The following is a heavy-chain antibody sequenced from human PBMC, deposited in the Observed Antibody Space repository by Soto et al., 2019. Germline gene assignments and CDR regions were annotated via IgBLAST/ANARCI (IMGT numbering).Heavy chain of an antibody. CDR2: IYPGDSDT. J-gene: IGHJ3*02. D-gene: IGHD6-19*01. CDR1: GDSFTSYW. Sequence: GESLKISCKGSGDSFTSYWIGWVRQMPGKGLEWMGIIYPGDSDTRYSPSFQGQVTISADKSISTAYLQWSSLKASDTAMYYCARRFSVAGPAFDIWGQGTMVTVSS. CDR3: ARRFSVAGPAFDI. V-gene: IGHV5-51*01.